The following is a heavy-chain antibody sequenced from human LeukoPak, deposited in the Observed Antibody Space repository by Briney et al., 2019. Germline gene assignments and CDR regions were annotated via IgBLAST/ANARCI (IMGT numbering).Heavy chain of an antibody. D-gene: IGHD2-15*01. V-gene: IGHV3-9*03. CDR2: ISWNSGSI. Sequence: PGGSLRLSCAASGFTFDDYAMHWVRQAPGKGLEWVSGISWNSGSIGYADSVKGRFTISRDNAKNSLYLQMNSLRAEDMALYYCAKDTSHVVYRSGFYDYWGQGTLVTVSS. J-gene: IGHJ4*02. CDR1: GFTFDDYA. CDR3: AKDTSHVVYRSGFYDY.